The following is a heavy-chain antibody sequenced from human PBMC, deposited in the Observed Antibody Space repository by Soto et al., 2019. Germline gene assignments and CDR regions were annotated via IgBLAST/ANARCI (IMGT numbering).Heavy chain of an antibody. CDR3: ASLPPYYYDSSGSPSPPSMDV. D-gene: IGHD3-22*01. CDR1: GYTFTSYG. J-gene: IGHJ6*02. Sequence: ASVKVSCKASGYTFTSYGISWVRQAPGQGLEWMGWISAYNGNTNYAQKLQGRVTMTTDTSTSTAYMELRSLRSDDTAVYYCASLPPYYYDSSGSPSPPSMDVCGQGTTVTVS. V-gene: IGHV1-18*01. CDR2: ISAYNGNT.